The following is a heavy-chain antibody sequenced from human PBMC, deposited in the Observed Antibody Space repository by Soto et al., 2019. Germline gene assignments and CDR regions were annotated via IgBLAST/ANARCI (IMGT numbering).Heavy chain of an antibody. J-gene: IGHJ4*02. V-gene: IGHV3-21*01. CDR2: ISSSSYYI. D-gene: IGHD2-2*01. Sequence: GGSLRLSCAASGFTFSTYSMNWVRQAPGKGLEWVSSISSSSYYIYYADSVKGRFTNSRDNAKNSLFLQMNSLRAEDTAVYYCARERGSCTSSSCFGSPDYWGQGTLVTVSS. CDR3: ARERGSCTSSSCFGSPDY. CDR1: GFTFSTYS.